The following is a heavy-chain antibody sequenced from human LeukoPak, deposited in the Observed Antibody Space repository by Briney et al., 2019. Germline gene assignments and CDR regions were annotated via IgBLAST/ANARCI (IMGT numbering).Heavy chain of an antibody. J-gene: IGHJ6*02. V-gene: IGHV6-1*01. CDR3: ARGYYGMDV. CDR1: GDSVSSNSAA. CDR2: TYYRSRWYN. Sequence: SQTLSLTCAISGDSVSSNSAAWTWIRQSPSRGLEWLGRTYYRSRWYNDYAVSVESRITINPDTSKNQFSLQLNSVPPEDTAVYYCARGYYGMDVWGQGTTVTVSS.